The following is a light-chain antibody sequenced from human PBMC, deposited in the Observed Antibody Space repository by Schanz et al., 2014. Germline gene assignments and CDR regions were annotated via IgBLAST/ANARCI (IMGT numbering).Light chain of an antibody. CDR2: AAS. Sequence: DIQMTQSPSSLSASVGDRVTLTCRASQGISNYVAWYQQKPGKVPRLLIYAASTLHSGVPSRFRGSGSGTDFTLTINSLQPEDVATYYCQQLNSYLTTFGPGTKVDIK. J-gene: IGKJ3*01. CDR3: QQLNSYLTT. V-gene: IGKV1-27*01. CDR1: QGISNY.